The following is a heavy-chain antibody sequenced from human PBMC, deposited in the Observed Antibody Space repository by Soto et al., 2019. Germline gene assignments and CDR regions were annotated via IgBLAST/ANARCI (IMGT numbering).Heavy chain of an antibody. CDR3: ARSIVAAGNRWFDP. V-gene: IGHV2-70*04. D-gene: IGHD6-13*01. CDR1: GFSLSTSGMR. J-gene: IGHJ5*02. CDR2: IDWDDDK. Sequence: GPTLVNPTQTLTLTCTFSGFSLSTSGMRVSWIRQPPGKALEWLARIDWDDDKLYSTSLKTRLTISKDTSKNQVVLTMTNMDPVDTATYYCARSIVAAGNRWFDPWGQGTLVTVSS.